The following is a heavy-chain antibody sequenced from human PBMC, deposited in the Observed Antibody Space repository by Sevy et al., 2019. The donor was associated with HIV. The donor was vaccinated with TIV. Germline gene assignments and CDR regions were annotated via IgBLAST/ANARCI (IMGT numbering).Heavy chain of an antibody. CDR3: TRVRALNYYDTSVSMEYNWFDP. CDR2: MNPNTGNT. V-gene: IGHV1-8*02. CDR1: GYTFTSYD. Sequence: ASVKVSCKASGYTFTSYDINWVRQATGQGLEWMGWMNPNTGNTGYAQKFQGRVTMTRDTSPSTAYMELRSLRSDDTAIYYCTRVRALNYYDTSVSMEYNWFDPWGQGTLVTVSS. J-gene: IGHJ5*02. D-gene: IGHD3-22*01.